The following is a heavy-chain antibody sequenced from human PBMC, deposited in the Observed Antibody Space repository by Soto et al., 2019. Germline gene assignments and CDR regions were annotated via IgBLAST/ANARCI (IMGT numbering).Heavy chain of an antibody. Sequence: SETLSLTCSASSGSISSYYWNWIRQPPGKGLEWIGYVYYSGSTNYNPSLKSRVTISRDTSKNQFTLRLSSVTAADTAVYYCAADHFWSGCSYKEIKWFNPWGQGTRVTVSS. CDR3: AADHFWSGCSYKEIKWFNP. V-gene: IGHV4-59*01. J-gene: IGHJ5*02. CDR1: SGSISSYY. CDR2: VYYSGST. D-gene: IGHD3-3*02.